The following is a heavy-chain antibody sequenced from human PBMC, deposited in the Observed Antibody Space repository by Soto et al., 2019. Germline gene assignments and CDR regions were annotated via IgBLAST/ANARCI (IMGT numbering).Heavy chain of an antibody. CDR3: AKDQRDEIVIVPAAIDY. CDR2: ISYDGRNK. J-gene: IGHJ4*02. D-gene: IGHD2-2*02. Sequence: QVQLVESGGGVVQPGRSLRLSCAASGFTFSNYAMQWVRQAPGKGLEWVAVISYDGRNKYYTDSVKGRFTISRDNSKNMLYLQMNSLRAEETAVYYCAKDQRDEIVIVPAAIDYWGQGTLVTVSS. CDR1: GFTFSNYA. V-gene: IGHV3-30*04.